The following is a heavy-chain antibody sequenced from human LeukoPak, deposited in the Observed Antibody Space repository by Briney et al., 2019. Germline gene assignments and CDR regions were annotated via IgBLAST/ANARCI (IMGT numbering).Heavy chain of an antibody. CDR2: IYHSGST. CDR1: GYSISSGYY. CDR3: ARVGAHDFDY. V-gene: IGHV4-38-2*01. Sequence: SETLSLTCAVSGYSISSGYYWGWIQQPPGKGLEWIGSIYHSGSTYYNPSLKSRVTISVDTSKNQFSLKLSSVTAADTAVYYCARVGAHDFDYWGQGTLVTVSS. J-gene: IGHJ4*02. D-gene: IGHD1-26*01.